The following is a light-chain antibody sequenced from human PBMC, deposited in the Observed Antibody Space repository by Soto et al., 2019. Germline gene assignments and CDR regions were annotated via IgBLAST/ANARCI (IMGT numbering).Light chain of an antibody. CDR1: QAISNY. V-gene: IGKV1-33*01. Sequence: DIQMTQSPSSLSASVGDRVTITCQASQAISNYLNWYQQKPGTAPKLLIYDASNLETGVPSRFSGSGSGTDFTFTISNLQPEDIATYYCQQYDNPPPITFGQGTRLEIK. CDR2: DAS. CDR3: QQYDNPPPIT. J-gene: IGKJ5*01.